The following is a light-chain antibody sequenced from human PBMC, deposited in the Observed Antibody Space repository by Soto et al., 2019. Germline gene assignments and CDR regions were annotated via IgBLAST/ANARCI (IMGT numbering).Light chain of an antibody. J-gene: IGLJ2*01. CDR1: SSNIGAGHD. V-gene: IGLV1-40*01. CDR2: GNS. Sequence: QAVVTQPPSVSGAPGQRVTISCTGSSSNIGAGHDVHWYQQLPGTAPKLLIYGNSNRPSGVPDRFSGSKSGTSASLAITGLQAEDEADYYCQSYDSSPEVVFGGGTKLTVL. CDR3: QSYDSSPEVV.